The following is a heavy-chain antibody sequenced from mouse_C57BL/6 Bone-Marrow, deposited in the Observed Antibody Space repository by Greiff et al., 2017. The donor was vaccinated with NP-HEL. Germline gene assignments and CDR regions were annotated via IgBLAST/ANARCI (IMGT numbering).Heavy chain of an antibody. CDR1: GYTFTDYN. D-gene: IGHD2-1*01. CDR2: INPNNGGT. J-gene: IGHJ4*01. V-gene: IGHV1-18*01. Sequence: VQLQQSGPELVKPGASVKIPCKASGYTFTDYNMDWVKQSHGKSLEWIGDINPNNGGTIYNQKFKGKATLTVDKSSSTAYMELRSLTSEDTAVYYCAREDYGNYWAMDYWGQGTSVTVSS. CDR3: AREDYGNYWAMDY.